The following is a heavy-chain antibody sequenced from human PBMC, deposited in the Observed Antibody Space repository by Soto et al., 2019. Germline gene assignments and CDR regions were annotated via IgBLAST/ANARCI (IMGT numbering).Heavy chain of an antibody. D-gene: IGHD1-1*01. CDR2: IYPGDSDT. CDR1: GYSFTSYW. CDR3: ARHLNYYNWNDDVYYYYMDV. Sequence: EVKLVQSGAEVKKPGESLKISCKGSGYSFTSYWIGWVRQMPGKGLEWMGIIYPGDSDTRYSPSFQGQVTISADKTISTALLQWSSLKASDTAMYYCARHLNYYNWNDDVYYYYMDVWGKGTTVTVSS. J-gene: IGHJ6*03. V-gene: IGHV5-51*01.